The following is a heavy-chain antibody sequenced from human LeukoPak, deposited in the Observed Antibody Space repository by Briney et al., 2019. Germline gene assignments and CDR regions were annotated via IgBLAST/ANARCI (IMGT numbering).Heavy chain of an antibody. J-gene: IGHJ6*03. CDR2: IIPIFGTA. CDR3: ARDSRRWELQNYYYYRGV. Sequence: GASVKVSCKASGGTVSSYATSSVRQAPGHGLEWMGGIIPIFGTANYAQKFQGRVTITADKSTSTAYMELSSLRSEDMAVYYCARDSRRWELQNYYYYRGVWGKGTTVTISS. CDR1: GGTVSSYA. V-gene: IGHV1-69*06. D-gene: IGHD3-10*01.